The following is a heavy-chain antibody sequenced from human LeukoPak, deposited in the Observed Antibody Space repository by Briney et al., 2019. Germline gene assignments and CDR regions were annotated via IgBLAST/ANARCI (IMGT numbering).Heavy chain of an antibody. CDR3: ARDYYGSGSYGWFDP. CDR2: IIPILGIA. CDR1: GGTFSSYA. V-gene: IGHV1-69*04. J-gene: IGHJ5*02. D-gene: IGHD3-10*01. Sequence: SVKVSCKASGGTFSSYAISWVRQAPGRGLEWMGRIIPILGIANYAQKFQGRVTITADKSTSTAYMELSSLRSEDTAVYYCARDYYGSGSYGWFDPWGQGTLVTVSS.